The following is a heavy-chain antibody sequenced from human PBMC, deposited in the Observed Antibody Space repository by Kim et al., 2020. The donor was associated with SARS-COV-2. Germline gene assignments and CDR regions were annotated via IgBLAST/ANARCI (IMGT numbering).Heavy chain of an antibody. V-gene: IGHV3-74*01. Sequence: DETPPNPAEYGKGRLTISRDNAKHTLYLEMNRLRAEDTAEYYCARAGFDYWGQGTLVTVSS. J-gene: IGHJ4*02. CDR3: ARAGFDY. CDR2: DETPP.